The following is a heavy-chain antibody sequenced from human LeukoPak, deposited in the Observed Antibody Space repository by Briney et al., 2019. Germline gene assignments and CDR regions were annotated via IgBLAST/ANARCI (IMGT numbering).Heavy chain of an antibody. CDR1: GFTFSSYA. CDR2: ISYDGSNK. Sequence: TGRSLRLPCAASGFTFSSYAMYWVRQAPGKGLEWVAVISYDGSNKYYADSVKGRFTISRDNSKNTLFLQMNSLRAEDTAVYYCSRGLGMYYFDYWGQGTLVTVSS. J-gene: IGHJ4*02. CDR3: SRGLGMYYFDY. D-gene: IGHD1-26*01. V-gene: IGHV3-30-3*01.